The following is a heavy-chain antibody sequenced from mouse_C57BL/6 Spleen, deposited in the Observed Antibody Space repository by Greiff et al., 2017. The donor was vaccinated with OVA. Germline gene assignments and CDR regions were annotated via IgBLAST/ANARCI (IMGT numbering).Heavy chain of an antibody. D-gene: IGHD2-1*01. CDR2: INPNNGGT. V-gene: IGHV1-26*01. Sequence: EVQLQQSGPELVKPGASVKISCKASGYTFTDYYMNWVKQSHGKSLEWIGDINPNNGGTSYNQKFKGKATLTVDKSSSTAYMELRSLTSEDSAVYYCERDGNYVEAWFAYWGQGTLVTVSA. CDR1: GYTFTDYY. CDR3: ERDGNYVEAWFAY. J-gene: IGHJ3*01.